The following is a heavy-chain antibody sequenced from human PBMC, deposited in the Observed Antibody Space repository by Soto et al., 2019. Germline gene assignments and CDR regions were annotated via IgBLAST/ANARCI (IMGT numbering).Heavy chain of an antibody. CDR3: AREIYSSSSLVHYYYSYMDV. Sequence: EVQLVESGGVLVQPGGSLRLSCAASGFTVSSNYMSWVRQSPGKGLEWVSVIYSGGSTYYAVSVKGRFTISRDNSKNTLYLQMNSLRAEDTAVYYCAREIYSSSSLVHYYYSYMDVWGKGTTVTVSS. D-gene: IGHD6-6*01. V-gene: IGHV3-66*01. CDR2: IYSGGST. J-gene: IGHJ6*03. CDR1: GFTVSSNY.